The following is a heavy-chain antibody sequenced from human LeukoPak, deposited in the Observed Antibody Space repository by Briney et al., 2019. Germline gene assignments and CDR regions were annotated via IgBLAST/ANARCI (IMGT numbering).Heavy chain of an antibody. D-gene: IGHD3-16*01. CDR2: INSFANII. CDR1: GFTFSTYE. CDR3: ARPPDQGGT. V-gene: IGHV3-48*03. Sequence: PGGSLRLSCAASGFTFSTYEMNWVRQAPGKGLEWVSYINSFANIIYYADSVKGRFTISRDNTKNSLYLQMNSLRVEDTAVYYCARPPDQGGTRGQGTLVTVSS. J-gene: IGHJ4*02.